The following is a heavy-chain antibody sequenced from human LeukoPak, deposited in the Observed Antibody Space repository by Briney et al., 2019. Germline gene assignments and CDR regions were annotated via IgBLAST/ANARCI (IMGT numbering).Heavy chain of an antibody. CDR1: GYTFTGYY. D-gene: IGHD2-8*01. Sequence: ASVKVSCKASGYTFTGYYMHWVRQAPGQGLEWMGWINPNSGGTNYAQKFQGRVTMTRDTSISTAYMELSRLRSDDTAVYYCARGIFNCTNGVCYTKLDPWGQGTLVTVSS. V-gene: IGHV1-2*02. CDR3: ARGIFNCTNGVCYTKLDP. J-gene: IGHJ5*02. CDR2: INPNSGGT.